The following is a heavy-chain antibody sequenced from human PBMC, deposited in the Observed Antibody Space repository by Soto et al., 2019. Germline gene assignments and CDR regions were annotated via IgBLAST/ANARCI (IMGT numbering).Heavy chain of an antibody. CDR3: SRGAPTGSFLFDY. V-gene: IGHV3-13*01. CDR2: IGTVGDT. CDR1: GFTFDSYD. D-gene: IGHD1-26*01. J-gene: IGHJ4*02. Sequence: EVQLVESGGGLVRPGGSLRLSCAASGFTFDSYDMHWVRQAAGKPLGWVSSIGTVGDTYYQDSVKGRFTFSRDNGKSSLSLQMNSLRVEDTAIYFCSRGAPTGSFLFDYWGQGILVAVSS.